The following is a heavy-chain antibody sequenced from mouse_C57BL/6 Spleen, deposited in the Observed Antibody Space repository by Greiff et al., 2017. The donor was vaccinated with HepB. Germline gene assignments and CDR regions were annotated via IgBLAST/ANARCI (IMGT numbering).Heavy chain of an antibody. D-gene: IGHD2-4*01. Sequence: QVQLQQSGPELVKPGASVKISCKASGYAFSSSWMNWVKQRPGKGLEWIGRIYPGDGDTNYNGKFKGKATLTAEKSSSTAYMQLSSLTSEDSAVYFCARKNPHDYDDYYAMDYWGQGTSVTVSS. CDR2: IYPGDGDT. CDR3: ARKNPHDYDDYYAMDY. J-gene: IGHJ4*01. CDR1: GYAFSSSW. V-gene: IGHV1-82*01.